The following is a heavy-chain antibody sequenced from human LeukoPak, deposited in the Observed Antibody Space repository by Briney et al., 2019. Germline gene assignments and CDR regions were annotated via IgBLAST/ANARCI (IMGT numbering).Heavy chain of an antibody. J-gene: IGHJ5*02. V-gene: IGHV4-34*01. Sequence: PSETLSLTCAVYGGSFSGYYWSWIRQPPGKGLEWIGEINHSGSTNYNPSLKSRVTISVDTSKNQFSLKLSSVTAADTAVYYCAREYPNSGATYSSGWYNPWGQGTLVTVSS. D-gene: IGHD6-19*01. CDR2: INHSGST. CDR3: AREYPNSGATYSSGWYNP. CDR1: GGSFSGYY.